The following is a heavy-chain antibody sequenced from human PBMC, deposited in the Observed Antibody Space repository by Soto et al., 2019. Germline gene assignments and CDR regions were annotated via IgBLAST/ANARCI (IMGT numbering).Heavy chain of an antibody. Sequence: EASVKVSCKASGGTFSSYAMNWVRQAPGQGLEWMGGIIPMFGTADYAQKFQARVTITADESTSTAYMELSSLTSEDTAVYYCARPVLMDTGVRYYYGMDVWGQGTTVNVSS. J-gene: IGHJ6*02. CDR3: ARPVLMDTGVRYYYGMDV. CDR2: IIPMFGTA. D-gene: IGHD5-18*01. CDR1: GGTFSSYA. V-gene: IGHV1-69*13.